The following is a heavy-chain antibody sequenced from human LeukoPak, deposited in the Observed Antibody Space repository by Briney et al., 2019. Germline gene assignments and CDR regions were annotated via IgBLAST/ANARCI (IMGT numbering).Heavy chain of an antibody. J-gene: IGHJ5*02. D-gene: IGHD5-18*01. CDR2: INPNNGVT. V-gene: IGHV1-2*02. CDR1: GYTFTDYY. CDR3: AREGNTAIDTNWFDP. Sequence: ASVKVSCKASGYTFTDYYMHWVRQAPGQGLEWMAWINPNNGVTNYAQKLQGRVTMTRDTSINTAYMELSRLRSDDTAVYYCAREGNTAIDTNWFDPWGQGTLVTVSS.